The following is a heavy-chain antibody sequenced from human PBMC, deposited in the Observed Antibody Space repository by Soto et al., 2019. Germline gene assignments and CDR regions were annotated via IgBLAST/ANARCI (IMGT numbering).Heavy chain of an antibody. Sequence: GGSLRLSCAASGFTFSAYAMHWVRQAPGKGLEWVAVISYDGSNKYYTDFVRGRFTISRDNSKNTLYLQVNSLRAEDTAVYYCARPKGTERFLEWLAFDYWSQGTLVTVSS. CDR2: ISYDGSNK. CDR3: ARPKGTERFLEWLAFDY. CDR1: GFTFSAYA. V-gene: IGHV3-30-3*01. J-gene: IGHJ4*02. D-gene: IGHD3-3*01.